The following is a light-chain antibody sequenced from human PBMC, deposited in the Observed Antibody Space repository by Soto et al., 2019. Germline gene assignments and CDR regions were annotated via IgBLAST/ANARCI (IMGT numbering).Light chain of an antibody. CDR1: SSDVGGYDY. CDR2: KAS. Sequence: QSVLTQPASVSGSPGQSITISCTGTSSDVGGYDYVSWYQQHPGKAPRLMIYKASNRPSGVSHRFSGSRSGNTASLTISGLQAEDEADYYCSSYTSGSTLCVFGTGTKVTVL. J-gene: IGLJ1*01. V-gene: IGLV2-14*01. CDR3: SSYTSGSTLCV.